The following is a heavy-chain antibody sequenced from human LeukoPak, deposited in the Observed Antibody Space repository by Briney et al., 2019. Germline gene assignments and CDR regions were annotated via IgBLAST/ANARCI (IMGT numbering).Heavy chain of an antibody. V-gene: IGHV1-3*01. CDR2: INAGNGNT. CDR3: ARENSEGSWFDP. D-gene: IGHD1/OR15-1a*01. J-gene: IGHJ5*02. CDR1: GYTFTSYA. Sequence: ASVKVSCKASGYTFTSYAMHWVRQASGQRLEWMGWINAGNGNTKYSQKFQGRVTITRDTSASTAYMELSSLRSEDTAVYYCARENSEGSWFDPWGQGTLVTVSS.